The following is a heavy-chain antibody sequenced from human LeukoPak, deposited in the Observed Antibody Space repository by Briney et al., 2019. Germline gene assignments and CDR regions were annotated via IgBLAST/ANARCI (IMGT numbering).Heavy chain of an antibody. CDR1: GGSFSGYY. V-gene: IGHV4-34*01. Sequence: SETLSLTCAVYGGSFSGYYWSWIRQPPGKGLEWIGEINHSGSTNYNPSLKSRVTISVDTSKNQFSLKLSSVTAADTAVYYCARKRGLWYYYGSGSYYNGPYFDYWGQGTLVTVSS. J-gene: IGHJ4*02. D-gene: IGHD3-10*01. CDR2: INHSGST. CDR3: ARKRGLWYYYGSGSYYNGPYFDY.